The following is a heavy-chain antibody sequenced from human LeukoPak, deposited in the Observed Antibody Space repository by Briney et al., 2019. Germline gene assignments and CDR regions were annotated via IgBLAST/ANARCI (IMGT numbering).Heavy chain of an antibody. J-gene: IGHJ4*02. CDR1: GFILSSHG. D-gene: IGHD3-22*01. CDR2: ISGSGDNT. Sequence: GGSLRLSCAASGFILSSHGMSWVRQAPGKGLEWVSGISGSGDNTYYADSVKGRFTISRDNSKNTLYVQVNSLGTEDTAAYYCAKGSYYDSSGSFYFDYWGQGTLVTVSS. CDR3: AKGSYYDSSGSFYFDY. V-gene: IGHV3-23*01.